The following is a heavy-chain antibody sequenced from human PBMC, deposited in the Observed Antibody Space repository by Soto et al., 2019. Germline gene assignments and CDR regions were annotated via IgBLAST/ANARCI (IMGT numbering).Heavy chain of an antibody. CDR3: ARDDSTRMVRGVAR. D-gene: IGHD3-10*01. V-gene: IGHV3-23*01. Sequence: GGSLRLSCAASGFTFSIYWMTWVRQAPGKGLEWVSSIRGSGDMTYYADSVKGRFTISRDNSKNTLYLQMNRLRDEDTAVYYCARDDSTRMVRGVARWGRGTMVTVSS. CDR1: GFTFSIYW. J-gene: IGHJ3*01. CDR2: IRGSGDMT.